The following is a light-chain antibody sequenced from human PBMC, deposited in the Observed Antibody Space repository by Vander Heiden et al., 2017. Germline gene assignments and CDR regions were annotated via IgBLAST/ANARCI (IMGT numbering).Light chain of an antibody. V-gene: IGLV2-14*03. CDR3: SSYRSSSTPYV. CDR2: DVG. CDR1: SSDVGGYNY. Sequence: QSPLTHPASASGSPGQSMTTTCSGSSSDVGGYNYVSWYQQHPGKAPKLMIYDVGNQPSGVANRFSGSKSGNKAALTISGLQADDEADYYCSSYRSSSTPYVFGTGTKVTVL. J-gene: IGLJ1*01.